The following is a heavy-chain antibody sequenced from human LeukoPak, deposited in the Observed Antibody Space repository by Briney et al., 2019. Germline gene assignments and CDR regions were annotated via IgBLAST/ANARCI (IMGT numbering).Heavy chain of an antibody. CDR2: IYTSGST. Sequence: PSQTLSLTCTVSGGSISSGSYYWSWIRQPAGKGLEWIGRIYTSGSTNYNPSLKSRVTISVDTSKNQFSLKLSSATAADTAAYYCARDGSSSWYDGFDYWGQGTLVTVSS. D-gene: IGHD6-13*01. V-gene: IGHV4-61*02. CDR3: ARDGSSSWYDGFDY. J-gene: IGHJ4*02. CDR1: GGSISSGSYY.